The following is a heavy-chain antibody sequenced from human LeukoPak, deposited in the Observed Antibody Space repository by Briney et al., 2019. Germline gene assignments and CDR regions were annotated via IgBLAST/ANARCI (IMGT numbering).Heavy chain of an antibody. D-gene: IGHD3-22*01. Sequence: PGGSLRLSCAASGFPFSDFRMNWVRQSPGKGLEWVASIGNSGGFIYYADSLKGRFTISRDNAKTSLYLQMNSLRAEDTAIYFCARDYYDGGGYFDSWGPGTLVTVSS. J-gene: IGHJ4*02. CDR3: ARDYYDGGGYFDS. CDR2: IGNSGGFI. CDR1: GFPFSDFR. V-gene: IGHV3-21*01.